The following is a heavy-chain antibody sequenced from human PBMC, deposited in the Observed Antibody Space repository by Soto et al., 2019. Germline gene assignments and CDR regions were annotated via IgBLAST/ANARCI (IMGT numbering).Heavy chain of an antibody. CDR2: IIPIFGTA. V-gene: IGHV1-69*06. D-gene: IGHD3-3*01. CDR3: AKEFLEWSSLYGMDV. CDR1: GGTFSSYA. Sequence: QGQLVQSGAEVKKRGSSVKVSCKASGGTFSSYAISWVRQAPGQGHEWMGGIIPIFGTANYAQKFQGRVTSTADKSKSTAYMELSSLRSEDTAVYYCAKEFLEWSSLYGMDVWGQGTTVTGSS. J-gene: IGHJ6*02.